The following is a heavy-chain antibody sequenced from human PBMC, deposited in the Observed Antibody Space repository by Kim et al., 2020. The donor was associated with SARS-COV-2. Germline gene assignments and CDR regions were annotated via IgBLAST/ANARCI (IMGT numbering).Heavy chain of an antibody. Sequence: GGSLRLSCVASGFSFSNSWMRWVRQIPGKGLVWVAHVKGDGSSIIYVDSLRGRFTISRDNTKNSLYLQMNSLTAEDTGVYFCARVPHHDALDYWGQGTLVTVSS. V-gene: IGHV3-7*01. CDR3: ARVPHHDALDY. CDR2: VKGDGSSI. CDR1: GFSFSNSW. D-gene: IGHD2-8*01. J-gene: IGHJ4*02.